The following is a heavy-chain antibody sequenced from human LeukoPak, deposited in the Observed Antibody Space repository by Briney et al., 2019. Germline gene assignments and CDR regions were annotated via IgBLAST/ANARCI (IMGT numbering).Heavy chain of an antibody. Sequence: PSETLSLTCTVSGDSISGYYWSWIRQPPGKGLEWIGEINHSGSTNYNPSLKSRVTISVDTSKNQFSLKLSSVTAADTAVYYCARPLGGYWGQGTLVTVSS. CDR1: GDSISGYY. J-gene: IGHJ4*02. D-gene: IGHD3-10*01. CDR2: INHSGST. V-gene: IGHV4-34*01. CDR3: ARPLGGY.